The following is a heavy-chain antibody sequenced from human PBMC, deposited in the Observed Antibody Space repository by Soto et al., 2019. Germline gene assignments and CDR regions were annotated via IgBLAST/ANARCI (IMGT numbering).Heavy chain of an antibody. D-gene: IGHD2-2*01. CDR1: GDTFSTYT. V-gene: IGHV1-69*12. Sequence: QVQLVQSGAEVKKPGSSVKVSCKASGDTFSTYTITWMRQAPGQGLEWMGGIIPRSATSNYAQKFQGRVXITADQSTNTAXXXLXSLRSEHTAVYYCAREGLVLVPPTVNSDYYYYAMDVWGQGTTVTVSS. CDR3: AREGLVLVPPTVNSDYYYYAMDV. J-gene: IGHJ6*02. CDR2: IIPRSATS.